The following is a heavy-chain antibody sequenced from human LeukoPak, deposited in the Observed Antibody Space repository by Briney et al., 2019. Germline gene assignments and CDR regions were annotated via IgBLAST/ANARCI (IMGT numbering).Heavy chain of an antibody. CDR2: INAGNGNT. J-gene: IGHJ4*02. Sequence: ASVKVSCKASGYTFTSYAMHWVRQAPGRRLEWMGWINAGNGNTKYSQKFQGRVTITRDTSASTAYMELSSLRSEDTAVYYCARAGTRYSSSSSHLDYWGQGTLVTVSS. CDR3: ARAGTRYSSSSSHLDY. V-gene: IGHV1-3*01. CDR1: GYTFTSYA. D-gene: IGHD6-13*01.